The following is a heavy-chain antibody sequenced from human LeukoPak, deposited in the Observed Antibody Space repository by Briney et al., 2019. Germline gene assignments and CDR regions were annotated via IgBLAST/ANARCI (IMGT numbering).Heavy chain of an antibody. CDR3: ARISSNGRHYFYYPMDV. CDR2: IGSGSSYI. J-gene: IGHJ6*02. Sequence: GGSLRLSCAASGFTLSSYSMNWVRQAPGKGLEWVSSIGSGSSYIYYADSLKGRFTISRDNAKNSLCLQMNSLRADDTAVYYCARISSNGRHYFYYPMDVWGQGTTVTVSS. CDR1: GFTLSSYS. D-gene: IGHD6-19*01. V-gene: IGHV3-21*01.